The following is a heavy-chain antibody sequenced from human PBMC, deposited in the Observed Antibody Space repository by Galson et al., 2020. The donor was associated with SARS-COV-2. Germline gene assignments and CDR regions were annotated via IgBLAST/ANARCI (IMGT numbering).Heavy chain of an antibody. CDR3: ASHVDTAMGTDY. D-gene: IGHD5-18*01. CDR1: GFTFSSYG. V-gene: IGHV3-30*03. J-gene: IGHJ4*02. CDR2: ISYDGSNK. Sequence: LSLTCAASGFTFSSYGMHWVRQAPGKGLEWVAVISYDGSNKYYADSVKGRFTISRDNSKNTLYLQMNSLRAEDTAVYYCASHVDTAMGTDYWGQGTLVTVSS.